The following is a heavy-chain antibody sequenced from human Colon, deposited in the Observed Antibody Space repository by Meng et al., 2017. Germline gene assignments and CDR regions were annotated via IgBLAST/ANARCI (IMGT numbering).Heavy chain of an antibody. CDR1: GFTFSSYA. Sequence: GGSLRLSCAASGFTFSSYAMSWVRQAPGQGLEWVSAISGSGGSTYYADSVKGRFTISRDNSKNPLYLQMNSLRDEDTAVYYCAKEEYYGSGSYYYNWFDPWGQGTLVTVSS. CDR2: ISGSGGST. V-gene: IGHV3-23*01. CDR3: AKEEYYGSGSYYYNWFDP. J-gene: IGHJ5*02. D-gene: IGHD3-10*01.